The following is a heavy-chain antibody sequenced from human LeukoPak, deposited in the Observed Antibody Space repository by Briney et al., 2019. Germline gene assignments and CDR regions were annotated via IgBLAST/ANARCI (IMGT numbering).Heavy chain of an antibody. J-gene: IGHJ4*02. D-gene: IGHD2-2*01. V-gene: IGHV4-30-2*01. Sequence: SETLSLTCAVSGGSISSGGHSWSWIRQPPGKGLEWIGYIYHSGSTNYNPSLKSRVTISVDRSKNQFSLKLSSVTAADTAVYYCARGDCSSTSCCFPDYWGQGTLVTVSS. CDR2: IYHSGST. CDR3: ARGDCSSTSCCFPDY. CDR1: GGSISSGGHS.